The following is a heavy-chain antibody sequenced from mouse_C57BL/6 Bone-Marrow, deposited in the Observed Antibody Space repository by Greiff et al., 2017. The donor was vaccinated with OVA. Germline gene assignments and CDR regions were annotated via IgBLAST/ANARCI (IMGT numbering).Heavy chain of an antibody. D-gene: IGHD3-2*02. Sequence: VKLVESGAELVKPGASVKLSCKASGYTFTSYWMQWVKQRPGQGLEWIGEIDPSDSYTNYNQKFKGKATLTVDTSSSTAYMQLSSLTSEDSAVYYCARPRSFRQLRLPPFAYWGQGTMVTVSA. CDR3: ARPRSFRQLRLPPFAY. V-gene: IGHV1-50*01. CDR2: IDPSDSYT. J-gene: IGHJ3*01. CDR1: GYTFTSYW.